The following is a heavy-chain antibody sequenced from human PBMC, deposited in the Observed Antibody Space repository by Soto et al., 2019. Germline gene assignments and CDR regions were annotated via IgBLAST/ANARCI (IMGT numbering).Heavy chain of an antibody. CDR2: IGSNGADK. D-gene: IGHD4-17*01. CDR1: GITFSTYA. CDR3: AADYLRHNSLNGYYYSYGMDV. J-gene: IGHJ6*02. Sequence: GGSLRLSCAASGITFSTYAMSWVRRAPGKGLEWVSTIGSNGADKQYADFVKGRFTVPRDSSKSTLSLQMNSLRAEDTAVYYCAADYLRHNSLNGYYYSYGMDVWGQGTTVTVSS. V-gene: IGHV3-23*01.